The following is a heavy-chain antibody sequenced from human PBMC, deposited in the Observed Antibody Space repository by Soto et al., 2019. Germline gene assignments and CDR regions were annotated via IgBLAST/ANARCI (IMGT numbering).Heavy chain of an antibody. V-gene: IGHV1-69*06. CDR1: GGTFSSYA. J-gene: IGHJ4*02. Sequence: QVQLVQSGAEVKKPGSSVMVSCKASGGTFSSYAISWVRQAPGQGLEWMGGIIPIFGTANYAQKFQGRVTITADKSTSTAYMELSSLRSEDTAVYYCARDPGYYYDSSGYFHDFDYWGQGPLVTVSS. D-gene: IGHD3-22*01. CDR3: ARDPGYYYDSSGYFHDFDY. CDR2: IIPIFGTA.